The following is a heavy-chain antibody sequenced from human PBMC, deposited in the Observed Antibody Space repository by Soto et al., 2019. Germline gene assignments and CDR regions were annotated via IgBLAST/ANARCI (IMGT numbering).Heavy chain of an antibody. V-gene: IGHV4-39*01. CDR3: ARQPNWFDP. J-gene: IGHJ5*02. CDR2: FSYSGST. CDR1: GGSITSSSYY. Sequence: SETLSLTCSVSGGSITSSSYYWGWIRQPPGKGLERIGSFSYSGSTNYNPSLKSRVTISVDSSKNQFSLKVTSVTAADTAVYYCARQPNWFDPWGQGTLVTVSS.